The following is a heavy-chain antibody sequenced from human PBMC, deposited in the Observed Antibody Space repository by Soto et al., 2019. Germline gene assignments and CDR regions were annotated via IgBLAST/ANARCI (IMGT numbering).Heavy chain of an antibody. CDR2: IFDSGST. V-gene: IGHV4-30-4*01. J-gene: IGHJ2*01. D-gene: IGHD2-8*01. CDR3: AREIMPLTNDWYFDL. Sequence: QVQLQESGPGLVKPSETLSLTCTVSGGSISGGVHSWSWIRQPPGKGLESIGHIFDSGSTYYNPSRKSRFTISVDTSKNQFSLRLSSVTAADTAVYYCAREIMPLTNDWYFDLWGRGTMVTVSS. CDR1: GGSISGGVHS.